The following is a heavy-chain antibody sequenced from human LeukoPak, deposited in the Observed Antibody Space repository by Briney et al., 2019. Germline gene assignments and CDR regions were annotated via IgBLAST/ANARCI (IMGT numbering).Heavy chain of an antibody. J-gene: IGHJ4*02. D-gene: IGHD6-6*01. CDR3: ARNSSSGFFDY. CDR2: MYNSVSI. V-gene: IGHV4-38-2*01. Sequence: SETLSLTCVVSGYSIRNGDYWGWIRQSPGKGLEWIASMYNSVSIHYNPSLKSRVTILVDTSKNEFSLKMRSVTAADTAVYYCARNSSSGFFDYWGQGTLAAVSS. CDR1: GYSIRNGDY.